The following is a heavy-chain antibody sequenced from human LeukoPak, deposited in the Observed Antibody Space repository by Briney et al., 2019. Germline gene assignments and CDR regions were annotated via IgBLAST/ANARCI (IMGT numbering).Heavy chain of an antibody. V-gene: IGHV4-59*13. CDR3: ARSASSTSRSAFDI. CDR1: GGSISSNY. J-gene: IGHJ3*02. Sequence: PSETLSLTCTISGGSISSNYWSWIRQPPGEGLEWIGYCHYSGNTNYNPSLKSRATISVDMSKNQFSLTLNSVTAADTAVYYCARSASSTSRSAFDIWGQGTRVTASS. CDR2: CHYSGNT.